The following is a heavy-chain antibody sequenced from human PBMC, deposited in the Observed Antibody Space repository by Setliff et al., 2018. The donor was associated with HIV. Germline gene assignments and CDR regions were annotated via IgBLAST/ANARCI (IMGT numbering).Heavy chain of an antibody. D-gene: IGHD3-10*01. CDR3: ARGGSPWVRGVKEGYFDY. CDR1: GYTFTSYY. J-gene: IGHJ4*02. Sequence: ASVKVSCKASGYTFTSYYMHWVRQDPGRGLEWMGIINPSGGGTSNAQKFQGRITLPRDTSTNTVYMELRSLRSEDTAVYYCARGGSPWVRGVKEGYFDYWGQGTLVTSPQ. CDR2: INPSGGGT. V-gene: IGHV1-46*01.